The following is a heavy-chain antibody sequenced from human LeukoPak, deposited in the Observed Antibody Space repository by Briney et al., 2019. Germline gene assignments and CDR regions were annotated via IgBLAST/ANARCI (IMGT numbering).Heavy chain of an antibody. Sequence: PGGSLRLSCAASGFTFSSYAMSWVRQAPGKGLEWVSAISGSGGSTYYADSVKGRFTISRDNSKNTLYLQMNSLRVEDTAMYFCAMGFDRSGDWNPFHIWGQGTMVTVSS. CDR2: ISGSGGST. D-gene: IGHD3-22*01. CDR1: GFTFSSYA. CDR3: AMGFDRSGDWNPFHI. V-gene: IGHV3-23*01. J-gene: IGHJ3*02.